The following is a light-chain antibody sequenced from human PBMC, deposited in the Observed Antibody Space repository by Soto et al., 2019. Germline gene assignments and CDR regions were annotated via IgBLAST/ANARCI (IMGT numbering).Light chain of an antibody. J-gene: IGKJ1*01. V-gene: IGKV3-15*01. CDR2: DAS. CDR1: QSVSSI. Sequence: IAMTQSPTTLSVSPGARATLSCRASQSVSSILAWYQQKPGQAPRLLIYDASTRATGIPARFSGSGAGTEFTLTISSLQSEDFAVYYCQQYNNWPRTFGQGTKV. CDR3: QQYNNWPRT.